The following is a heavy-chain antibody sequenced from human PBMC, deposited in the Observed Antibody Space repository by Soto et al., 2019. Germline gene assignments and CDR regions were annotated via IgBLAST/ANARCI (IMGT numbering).Heavy chain of an antibody. J-gene: IGHJ3*02. CDR2: IYWDDEK. V-gene: IGHV2-5*02. Sequence: QITLKQSGPPLVKPTQTLTLTCTFSGFSLTTSGVGVGWIRQPPGKALEWLALIYWDDEKRYSPSLQSRLTITKDTSKNQVDLTVTNMNPADTGTYYCAHRLYASSDDALYIWSQGTSVYVSS. CDR1: GFSLTTSGVG. CDR3: AHRLYASSDDALYI. D-gene: IGHD6-6*01.